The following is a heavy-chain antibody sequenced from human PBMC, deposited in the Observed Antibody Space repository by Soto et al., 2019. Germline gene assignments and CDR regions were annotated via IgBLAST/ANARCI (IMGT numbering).Heavy chain of an antibody. CDR2: ISGYNGNT. Sequence: QVQVVQSGDEVKKPGASVKVSCKASGYTFTNYGFSWVRQAPGQGLEWMGWISGYNGNTKYAEKFQGRVTMTTDTCTGAAHGGRRSLGSDGTAVYCWAGEGQGRYCDGGRGVWGQGGAVTVSS. V-gene: IGHV1-18*01. CDR3: AGEGQGRYCDGGRGV. D-gene: IGHD3-3*01. J-gene: IGHJ6*02. CDR1: GYTFTNYG.